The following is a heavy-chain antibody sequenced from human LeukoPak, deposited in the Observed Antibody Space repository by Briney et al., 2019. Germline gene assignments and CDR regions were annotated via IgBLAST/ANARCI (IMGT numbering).Heavy chain of an antibody. Sequence: GGSLRLSCAVSGFNVRSNSMSWVRQAPGKGLEWVAVIWYDGSNKYYADSVKGRFTISRDNSKNTLYLQMNSLRAEDTAVYYCVGDLDYWGQGTLVTVSS. CDR3: VGDLDY. J-gene: IGHJ4*02. CDR1: GFNVRSNS. CDR2: IWYDGSNK. V-gene: IGHV3-33*08. D-gene: IGHD2-21*02.